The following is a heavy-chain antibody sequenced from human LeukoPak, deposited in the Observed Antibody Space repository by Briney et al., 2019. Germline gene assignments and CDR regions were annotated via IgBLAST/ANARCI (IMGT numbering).Heavy chain of an antibody. J-gene: IGHJ6*03. V-gene: IGHV1-46*01. CDR3: ARDLRAARLRTEYYYYYMDV. CDR2: INPSGGST. D-gene: IGHD6-6*01. CDR1: GYTFTSYY. Sequence: GASVKVSCKASGYTFTSYYMHWVRQAPGQGLEWMGIINPSGGSTSYAQKFQGRVTMTRNMSTSTVYMELSSLRSEDTAVYYCARDLRAARLRTEYYYYYMDVWGKGTTVTVPS.